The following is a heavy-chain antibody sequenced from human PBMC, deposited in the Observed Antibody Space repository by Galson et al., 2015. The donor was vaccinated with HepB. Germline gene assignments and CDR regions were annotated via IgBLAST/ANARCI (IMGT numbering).Heavy chain of an antibody. CDR3: AKYSVFRLWPRGGHVDH. CDR1: GYTFTKYS. Sequence: SVKVSCKASGYTFTKYSISWVRQAPGQGLEWMGWISASNTNTNYGRNLQDRVTMTTDTSTSTAYMELRSLRAEDTAVYYCAKYSVFRLWPRGGHVDHWGQGTLVTVSS. J-gene: IGHJ4*02. CDR2: ISASNTNT. V-gene: IGHV1-18*01. D-gene: IGHD2-21*01.